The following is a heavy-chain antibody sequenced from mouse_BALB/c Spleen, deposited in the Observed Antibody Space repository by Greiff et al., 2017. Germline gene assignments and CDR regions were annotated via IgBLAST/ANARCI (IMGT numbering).Heavy chain of an antibody. CDR2: INPNNGGT. CDR1: GYTFTEYT. D-gene: IGHD1-1*01. Sequence: EVKLMESGPELVKPGASVKISCKTSGYTFTEYTMHWVKQSHGKSLEWIGGINPNNGGTSYNQKFKGKATLTVDKSSSTAYMELRILTSEDSAVYYCARGYYGSSEAWFAYWGQGTLVTVSA. CDR3: ARGYYGSSEAWFAY. J-gene: IGHJ3*01. V-gene: IGHV1-18*01.